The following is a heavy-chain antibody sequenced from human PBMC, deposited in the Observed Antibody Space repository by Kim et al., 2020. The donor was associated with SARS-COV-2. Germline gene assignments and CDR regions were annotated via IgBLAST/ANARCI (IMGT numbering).Heavy chain of an antibody. J-gene: IGHJ6*02. V-gene: IGHV3-43*02. CDR3: AKDMLGGYDPYYYYGMDV. CDR1: GFTFDDYA. CDR2: ISGDGGST. Sequence: GGSLRLSCAASGFTFDDYAMHWVRQAPGKGLEWVSLISGDGGSTYYADSVKGRFTISRDNSKNSLYLQMNSLRTEDTALYYCAKDMLGGYDPYYYYGMDVWGQGTTVTVSS. D-gene: IGHD5-12*01.